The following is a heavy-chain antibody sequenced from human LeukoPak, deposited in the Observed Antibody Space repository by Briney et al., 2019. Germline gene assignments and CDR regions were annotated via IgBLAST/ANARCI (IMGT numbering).Heavy chain of an antibody. CDR1: GFTFSSYT. D-gene: IGHD1-26*01. CDR3: ARDWEGPLGYFDY. V-gene: IGHV3-21*01. Sequence: GGSLRLSCAASGFTFSSYTMNWVRQAPGKGLEWVSSISSSSSYIYYADSVKGRFTISRDNAKNSLNLQMNSLRAEDTAAYYCARDWEGPLGYFDYWGQGTLVTVSS. J-gene: IGHJ4*02. CDR2: ISSSSSYI.